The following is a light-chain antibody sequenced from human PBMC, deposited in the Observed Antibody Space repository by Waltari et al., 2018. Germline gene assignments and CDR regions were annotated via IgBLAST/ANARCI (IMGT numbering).Light chain of an antibody. CDR2: DVS. J-gene: IGLJ2*01. CDR1: SSDVGGYNY. Sequence: QSALTQPASVSGSPGQSITISCTGTSSDVGGYNYVSWYQQHPGKAPTLMIYDVSNRPSWVSKRFSGSKSGNTASLTISGLQAEDEADYYCSSYTSSSVVVFGGGTKLTVL. CDR3: SSYTSSSVVV. V-gene: IGLV2-14*03.